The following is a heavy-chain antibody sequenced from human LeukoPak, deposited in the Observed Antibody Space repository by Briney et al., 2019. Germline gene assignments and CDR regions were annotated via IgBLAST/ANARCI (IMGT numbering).Heavy chain of an antibody. CDR1: GFTFSSYG. V-gene: IGHV3-33*01. J-gene: IGHJ4*02. D-gene: IGHD4-17*01. CDR2: IWYDGSNK. Sequence: GGSLRLSCAPSGFTFSSYGMHWVRQAPGKGLEWVAVIWYDGSNKYYADSVKGRFTFSRDNSKNTLYLHMNSLRAEDTAVYYCVRGSTVNYYFDFWGQGTLVTVSS. CDR3: VRGSTVNYYFDF.